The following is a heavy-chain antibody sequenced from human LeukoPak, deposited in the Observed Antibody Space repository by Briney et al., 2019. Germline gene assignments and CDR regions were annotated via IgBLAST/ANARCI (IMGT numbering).Heavy chain of an antibody. CDR1: DASISVSSYY. Sequence: PSETLSLTCTVSDASISVSSYYWSWIRQSPGKGLQWIGYISYGGSTNYDSSLKSRLTMSVDTSKNQFSLKLRPVTAADTAVYYCARFGSDSYGYKYYFDYWGQGARVTVSS. CDR3: ARFGSDSYGYKYYFDY. V-gene: IGHV4-61*05. CDR2: ISYGGST. D-gene: IGHD3-16*01. J-gene: IGHJ4*02.